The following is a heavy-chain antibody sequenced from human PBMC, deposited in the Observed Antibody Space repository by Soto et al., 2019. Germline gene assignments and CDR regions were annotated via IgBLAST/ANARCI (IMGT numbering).Heavy chain of an antibody. CDR3: AKDFPYCSGGSCYSYYFDY. Sequence: PGGSLRLSCAASGCTFSSYAMSWVRQAPGKGLEWVSAISGSGGSTYYADSVKGRFTISRDNSKNTLYLQMNSLRAEDTAVYYCAKDFPYCSGGSCYSYYFDYWGQGTLVTVS. V-gene: IGHV3-23*01. CDR2: ISGSGGST. CDR1: GCTFSSYA. J-gene: IGHJ4*02. D-gene: IGHD2-15*01.